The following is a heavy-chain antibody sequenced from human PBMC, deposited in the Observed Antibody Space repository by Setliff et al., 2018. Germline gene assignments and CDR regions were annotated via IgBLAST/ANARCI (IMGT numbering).Heavy chain of an antibody. J-gene: IGHJ4*02. D-gene: IGHD3-10*01. Sequence: GGSLRLSCTASGLSYINDWVSWVRQAPGKGLEWLASINPHGSEKYYVDSVKGRFTISRDNAKNSLSLQMNNLRIEDTAVYYCFGAGTCSYWGQGTLVTVSS. V-gene: IGHV3-7*01. CDR3: FGAGTCSY. CDR2: INPHGSEK. CDR1: GLSYINDW.